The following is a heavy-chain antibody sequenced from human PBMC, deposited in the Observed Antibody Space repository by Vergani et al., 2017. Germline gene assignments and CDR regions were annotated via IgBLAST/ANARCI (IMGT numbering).Heavy chain of an antibody. V-gene: IGHV1-69*06. CDR1: GGTFSSYA. Sequence: QVQLVQSGAEVKKPGSSVKVSCKASGGTFSSYAISWVRQAPGQGLEWMGGIIPIFGTANYAQKFQGRVTITADKSTSTAYMELISLRSEDTAVYYCAGGGYCSSTSCPIGWFDPWGQGTLVTVSS. CDR2: IIPIFGTA. J-gene: IGHJ5*02. D-gene: IGHD2-2*01. CDR3: AGGGYCSSTSCPIGWFDP.